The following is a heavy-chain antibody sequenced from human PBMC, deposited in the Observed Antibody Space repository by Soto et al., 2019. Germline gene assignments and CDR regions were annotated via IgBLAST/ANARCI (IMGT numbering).Heavy chain of an antibody. CDR3: ARELDCGGDCYPDGMDV. Sequence: GGSLRLSCAASGFTFSSYSMNWVRQAPGKGLEWVSSISSSSSYIYYADSVKGRFTISRDNAKNSLYLQMNSLRAEDTAVYYCARELDCGGDCYPDGMDVWGQGTTVTSP. CDR1: GFTFSSYS. V-gene: IGHV3-21*01. D-gene: IGHD2-21*02. J-gene: IGHJ6*02. CDR2: ISSSSSYI.